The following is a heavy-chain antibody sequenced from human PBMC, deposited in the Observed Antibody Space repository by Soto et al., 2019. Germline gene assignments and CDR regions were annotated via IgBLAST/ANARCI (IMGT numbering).Heavy chain of an antibody. D-gene: IGHD6-13*01. Sequence: EVQLVESGGGLVQPGGSLRLSCAASGFTFSSYWMSWVRQAPGKGLEWVANIKQDGSEKYYVDSVKGRFTISRDNAKNSLYLQMSSLRAEDTAVYYCARTNIAAAGTDYFDYWGQGTLVTLSS. CDR2: IKQDGSEK. CDR1: GFTFSSYW. V-gene: IGHV3-7*01. J-gene: IGHJ4*02. CDR3: ARTNIAAAGTDYFDY.